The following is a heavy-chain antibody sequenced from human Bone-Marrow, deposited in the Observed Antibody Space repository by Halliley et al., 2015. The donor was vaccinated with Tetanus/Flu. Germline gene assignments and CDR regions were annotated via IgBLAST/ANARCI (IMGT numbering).Heavy chain of an antibody. V-gene: IGHV3-74*01. CDR2: IKSDGSST. Sequence: LVWVSRIKSDGSSTSYAESVKDQFTISRDNAKNTLYLQMNRLRAEDTAVYYCARALGYDFDFWGQGTLVTVSS. CDR3: ARALGYDFDF. D-gene: IGHD5-18*01. J-gene: IGHJ4*02.